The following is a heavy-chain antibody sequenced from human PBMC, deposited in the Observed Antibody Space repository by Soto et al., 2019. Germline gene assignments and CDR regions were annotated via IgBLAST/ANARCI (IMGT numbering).Heavy chain of an antibody. CDR1: GGTFSSYA. J-gene: IGHJ6*02. CDR2: IIPIFGTA. CDR3: ASCPRDLAAAGNPFGTYYGMDV. V-gene: IGHV1-69*01. Sequence: QVQLVQSGAEVKKPGSSVKVSCKASGGTFSSYAISWVRQAPGQGLEWMGGIIPIFGTANYAQKFQGRVTITADESTSTAYMELSSLRSEDTAVYYCASCPRDLAAAGNPFGTYYGMDVWGQGTTVTVSS. D-gene: IGHD6-13*01.